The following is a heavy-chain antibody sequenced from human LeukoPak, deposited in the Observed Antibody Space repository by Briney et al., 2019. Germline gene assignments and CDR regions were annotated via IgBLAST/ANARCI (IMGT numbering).Heavy chain of an antibody. Sequence: SETLSLTCTASGGSVTNYYWSWIRQAPGKGLEWIGYVYYSGSTNYNPSLKSRVIISVDTAKNQFSLDLSTVTAGDTALYYCARLGCVSANCPRRNAFDLWGQGTKVTVSP. CDR3: ARLGCVSANCPRRNAFDL. CDR2: VYYSGST. CDR1: GGSVTNYY. D-gene: IGHD1-26*01. J-gene: IGHJ3*01. V-gene: IGHV4-59*02.